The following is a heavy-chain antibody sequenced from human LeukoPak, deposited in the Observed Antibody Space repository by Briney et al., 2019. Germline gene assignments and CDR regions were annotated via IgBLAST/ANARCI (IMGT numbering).Heavy chain of an antibody. CDR1: GFTFDDYA. J-gene: IGHJ4*02. CDR3: ARVRSYYDSSGYSH. CDR2: ISWNSGSI. Sequence: GGSLRLSCAASGFTFDDYAMHWVRQAPGKGLEWVSGISWNSGSIGYADSVKGRFTISRDNAKNSLYLQMNSLRAEDTAVYYCARVRSYYDSSGYSHWGQGTLVTVSS. D-gene: IGHD3-22*01. V-gene: IGHV3-9*01.